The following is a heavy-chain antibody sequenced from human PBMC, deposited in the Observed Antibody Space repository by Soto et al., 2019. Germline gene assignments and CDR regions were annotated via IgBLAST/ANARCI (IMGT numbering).Heavy chain of an antibody. V-gene: IGHV4-31*03. J-gene: IGHJ4*01. CDR1: GGSISSGGYY. Sequence: PSETLSLTCTVSGGSISSGGYYWSWIRQHPGKGLEWIGYIYYSGSTYYNPSLKSRVTISVDTSKNQFSLKLSSVTAADTAVYYCARDRVTIFGVGTEFDIWGQGNPGHRLL. CDR3: ARDRVTIFGVGTEFDI. CDR2: IYYSGST. D-gene: IGHD3-3*01.